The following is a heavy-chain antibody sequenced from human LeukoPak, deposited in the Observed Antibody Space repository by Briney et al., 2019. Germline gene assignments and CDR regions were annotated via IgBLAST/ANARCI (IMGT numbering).Heavy chain of an antibody. V-gene: IGHV1-24*01. CDR3: ATSDLASFMVRGAEDTPAFDY. J-gene: IGHJ4*02. Sequence: ASVTVSFKVSGYTLTELSMHWVRQAPGKGLEWMGGFDPEDGETIYAQKFQGRVTMTEDTSTDTAYMELSSLRSEDTAVYYCATSDLASFMVRGAEDTPAFDYWGQGTLVTVSS. CDR1: GYTLTELS. D-gene: IGHD3-10*01. CDR2: FDPEDGET.